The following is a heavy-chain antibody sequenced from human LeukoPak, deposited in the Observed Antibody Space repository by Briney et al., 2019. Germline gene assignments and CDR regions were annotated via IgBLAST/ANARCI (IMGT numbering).Heavy chain of an antibody. CDR3: ARDPFTDYDILTGLDY. D-gene: IGHD3-9*01. Sequence: GGSLRLSCAASGFTFSSYWMSWVRQAPGKGLEWVANIKQDGSEKYYVDSVKGRFTISRDNAKNSLYLQMNSLRAEDTAVYYCARDPFTDYDILTGLDYWGQGTLVTVSS. V-gene: IGHV3-7*01. CDR1: GFTFSSYW. J-gene: IGHJ4*02. CDR2: IKQDGSEK.